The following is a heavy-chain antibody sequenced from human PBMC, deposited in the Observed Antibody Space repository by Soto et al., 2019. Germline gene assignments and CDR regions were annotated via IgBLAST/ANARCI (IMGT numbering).Heavy chain of an antibody. V-gene: IGHV3-21*01. J-gene: IGHJ4*02. CDR1: GFTFISYS. CDR3: AREGSYWNDVGPD. CDR2: ISISSSYI. D-gene: IGHD1-1*01. Sequence: GGSLRLCCAASGFTFISYSMNWGRQAPGKGLEWVSSISISSSYIYYADSVKGRFTISRDNAKNSLYLQMNSLRAEDTAVYFCAREGSYWNDVGPDWGQGTLVTVSS.